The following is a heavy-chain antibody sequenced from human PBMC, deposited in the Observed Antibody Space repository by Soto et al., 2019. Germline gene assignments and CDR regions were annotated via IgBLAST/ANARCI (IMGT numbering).Heavy chain of an antibody. Sequence: EVQLVESGGGLIQPGGSLRLSCAASGFNVSVNYMNWVRQAPGKGLEWVSVINGGGSTNYADSVRGRFPISRDTSKNTLSLQMNSLRAEDTAVYYCVRENYYYGMDVWGQGTTVIVSS. CDR3: VRENYYYGMDV. CDR2: INGGGST. CDR1: GFNVSVNY. J-gene: IGHJ6*02. V-gene: IGHV3-53*01.